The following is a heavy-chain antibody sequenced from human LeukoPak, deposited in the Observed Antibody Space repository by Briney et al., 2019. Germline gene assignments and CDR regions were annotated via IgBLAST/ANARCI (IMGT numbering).Heavy chain of an antibody. D-gene: IGHD5-12*01. CDR2: MNPNSGNT. CDR1: GYTFTSYD. J-gene: IGHJ4*02. V-gene: IGHV1-8*01. Sequence: ASVKVSCKASGYTFTSYDINWVRQATGQGLEWMGWMNPNSGNTGYAQKFQGRVTMTRDTSISTAYMELSSLRSEDTAVYYCARCVMGDSGYDLDYWGQGTLVTVSS. CDR3: ARCVMGDSGYDLDY.